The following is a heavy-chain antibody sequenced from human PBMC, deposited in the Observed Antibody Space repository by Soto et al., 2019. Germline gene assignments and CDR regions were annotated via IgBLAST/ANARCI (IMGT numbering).Heavy chain of an antibody. V-gene: IGHV4-59*12. CDR1: GGSISSYY. D-gene: IGHD6-13*01. CDR2: IYYSVST. CDR3: ARESIAAALGLDP. Sequence: PSETLSLTCTVSGGSISSYYWSWIRQPPGKGLEWIGYIYYSVSTNYNPSLKSRVTISVDTSKTQFSLRLSSVTAADTAVYYCARESIAAALGLDPWGQGTLVTVSS. J-gene: IGHJ5*02.